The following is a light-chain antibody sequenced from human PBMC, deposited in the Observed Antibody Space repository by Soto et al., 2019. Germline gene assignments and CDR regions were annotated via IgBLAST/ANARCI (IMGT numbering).Light chain of an antibody. J-gene: IGKJ1*01. CDR1: QNIRGW. CDR2: DAS. V-gene: IGKV1-5*01. Sequence: DIRMTQSPSTLSTSVGDRFTITCRASQNIRGWLAWYQQKPGKAPKLLIYDASTLESGVPSRFSGSGSGTEFTLTISSLQPDDFATYYCQQYNSYSWTFGQGTTVAIK. CDR3: QQYNSYSWT.